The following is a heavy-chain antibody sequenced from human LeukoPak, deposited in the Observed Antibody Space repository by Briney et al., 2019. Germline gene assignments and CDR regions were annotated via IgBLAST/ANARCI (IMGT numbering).Heavy chain of an antibody. CDR1: GFTFSDYY. CDR3: AKERGFRNSGFEY. Sequence: PGGSLRLSCAASGFTFSDYYMSWVRQAPGKGLEWVSVIYTSGSTYYADSVKGRFTISRDNSQNTLYLQMNSLRAEDTAVYFCAKERGFRNSGFEYWGRGTLVTVSS. V-gene: IGHV3-66*01. D-gene: IGHD3-10*01. J-gene: IGHJ4*02. CDR2: IYTSGST.